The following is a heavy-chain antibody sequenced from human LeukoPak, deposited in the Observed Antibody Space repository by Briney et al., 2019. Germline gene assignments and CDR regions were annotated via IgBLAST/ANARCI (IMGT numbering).Heavy chain of an antibody. J-gene: IGHJ3*02. V-gene: IGHV1-69*04. CDR1: GGTFSSYA. Sequence: SVKVSCKASGGTFSSYAISWVRQAPGQGLEWMGRIIPILGIANYAQKFQGRVTITADKSTSTAYMELSSLRSEDTAVYYCARSRGYSYGYPPGVSAFDIWGQGTMVTVSS. CDR2: IIPILGIA. CDR3: ARSRGYSYGYPPGVSAFDI. D-gene: IGHD5-18*01.